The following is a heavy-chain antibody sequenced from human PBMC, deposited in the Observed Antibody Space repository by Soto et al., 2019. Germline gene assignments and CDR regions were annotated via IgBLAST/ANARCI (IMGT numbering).Heavy chain of an antibody. CDR1: GFTFSDYA. J-gene: IGHJ4*02. Sequence: VQLVESGGGVVQPGRSLRLSCAASGFTFSDYAMHWVRRAPGEGLEWVAVVSRDGRNTHYADSVKGRFTISRDSSKNTVSLEMTSLRAEDTAVYYCAKGGRQWLVTSDFNYWGQGALVTVSS. D-gene: IGHD6-19*01. CDR2: VSRDGRNT. CDR3: AKGGRQWLVTSDFNY. V-gene: IGHV3-30*18.